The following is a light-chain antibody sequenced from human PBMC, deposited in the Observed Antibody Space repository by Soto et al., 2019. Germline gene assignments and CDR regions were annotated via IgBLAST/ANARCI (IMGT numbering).Light chain of an antibody. V-gene: IGLV2-11*01. CDR3: CSYAGSYTHYV. CDR1: SSDVGGYNY. J-gene: IGLJ1*01. CDR2: DVS. Sequence: QSALTQPRSVSGSPGQSVTISCTGTSSDVGGYNYVSWYQQHPGKAPKLMIYDVSKRPSGVPDRFSGSKSGNTASLTISGLQAEDEAHYYCCSYAGSYTHYVFGTGTKLTVL.